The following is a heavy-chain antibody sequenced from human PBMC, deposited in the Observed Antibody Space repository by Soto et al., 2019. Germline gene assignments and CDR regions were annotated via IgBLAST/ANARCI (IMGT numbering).Heavy chain of an antibody. CDR2: ISDSGGST. D-gene: IGHD3-10*01. Sequence: EVQLLESGGGLVQPGGSLRLSCAASGFTYSTYAMSWVRQAPGKGLEWVSAISDSGGSTYYADSVKGRFTISRDNSNNPRLLQMNGLRAEDTAVYYCAKGGAYYYGSGGWGQGTLVTVSS. CDR3: AKGGAYYYGSGG. V-gene: IGHV3-23*01. CDR1: GFTYSTYA. J-gene: IGHJ4*02.